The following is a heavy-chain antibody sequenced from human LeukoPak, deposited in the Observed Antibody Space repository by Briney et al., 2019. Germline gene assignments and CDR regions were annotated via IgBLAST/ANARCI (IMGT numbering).Heavy chain of an antibody. V-gene: IGHV3-48*04. CDR2: ISRTGKTI. J-gene: IGHJ4*02. CDR1: GFTFTRFN. D-gene: IGHD4-17*01. CDR3: ATIMTTVTTPDY. Sequence: GGSLRLSCAASGFTFTRFNMNWVRQAPGKGLEWVSYISRTGKTIYYADSVKGRFTISRDNAKNSLYLQMNSLRAEDTAVYYCATIMTTVTTPDYWGQGTLVTVSS.